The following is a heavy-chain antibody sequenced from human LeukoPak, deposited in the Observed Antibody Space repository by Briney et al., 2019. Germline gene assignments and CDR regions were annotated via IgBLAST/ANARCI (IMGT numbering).Heavy chain of an antibody. Sequence: PSETLSLTCTVSGGSIRSYYWSWIRQPPGKGLEWIGYIYYTGSTNYNPSLKSRVTTSVDTSKNQFSLNLISVTAADTAVYYCARVLPYSSGWGVDYWGQGALVTVSS. CDR2: IYYTGST. V-gene: IGHV4-59*01. J-gene: IGHJ4*02. D-gene: IGHD6-19*01. CDR1: GGSIRSYY. CDR3: ARVLPYSSGWGVDY.